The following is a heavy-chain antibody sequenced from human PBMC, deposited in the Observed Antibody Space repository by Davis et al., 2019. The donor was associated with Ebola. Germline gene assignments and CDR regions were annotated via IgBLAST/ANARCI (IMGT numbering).Heavy chain of an antibody. Sequence: GESLKISCTGYGFTFGDYAMNWVRQAPGKGLEWVATIPHVGSEKYYVDSVQGRFTTSRDNAKNSVYLQMNSLRVEDTAVYYCARDWAGLDVWGRGTTVTVSS. CDR1: GFTFGDYA. CDR3: ARDWAGLDV. CDR2: IPHVGSEK. V-gene: IGHV3-7*01. J-gene: IGHJ6*04. D-gene: IGHD3-16*01.